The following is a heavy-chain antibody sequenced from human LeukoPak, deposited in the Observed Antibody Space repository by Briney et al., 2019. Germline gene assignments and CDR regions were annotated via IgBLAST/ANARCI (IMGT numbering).Heavy chain of an antibody. Sequence: ASVKVSCKASGYTFTSYYMHWVRQAPGQGLEWMGIINPSGGSTSYAQKFQGRVTMTRDTSTSTVYMELSSLRSEDTAVYYCARVTPRLSSMAAFDIWGQGTMVTVSS. V-gene: IGHV1-46*01. CDR1: GYTFTSYY. CDR2: INPSGGST. J-gene: IGHJ3*02. D-gene: IGHD6-6*01. CDR3: ARVTPRLSSMAAFDI.